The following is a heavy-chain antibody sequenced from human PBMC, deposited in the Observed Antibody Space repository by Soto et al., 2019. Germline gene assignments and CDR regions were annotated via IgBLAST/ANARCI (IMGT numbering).Heavy chain of an antibody. CDR3: ATYSSSPRD. CDR1: GFTFSSYG. V-gene: IGHV3-33*01. D-gene: IGHD6-13*01. CDR2: IWYDGSNK. Sequence: GGSLRLSCAASGFTFSSYGMHWVRQAPGKGLEWVAVIWYDGSNKYYADSVKGRFTISRDNSKNTLYLQMNSLRAEDTAVYYCATYSSSPRDWGQGTLVTVSS. J-gene: IGHJ4*02.